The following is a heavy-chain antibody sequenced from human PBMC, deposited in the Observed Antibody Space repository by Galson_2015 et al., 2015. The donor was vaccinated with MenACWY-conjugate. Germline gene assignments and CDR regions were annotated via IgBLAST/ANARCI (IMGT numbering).Heavy chain of an antibody. V-gene: IGHV3-74*01. Sequence: SLRLSCAASGFTFSSYWMHWVRQAPGKGLVWVSRINSDGSTTNYADSVKGRFTISRDNAKNTLYLQMNSLRAEDTAVYYCATGDETMVRGIIPAFNIWGQGTMVTVSS. J-gene: IGHJ3*02. CDR3: ATGDETMVRGIIPAFNI. D-gene: IGHD3-10*01. CDR2: INSDGSTT. CDR1: GFTFSSYW.